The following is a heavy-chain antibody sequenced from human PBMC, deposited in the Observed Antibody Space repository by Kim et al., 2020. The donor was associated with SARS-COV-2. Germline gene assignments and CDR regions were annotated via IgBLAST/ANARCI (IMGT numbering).Heavy chain of an antibody. CDR3: APDWNHFDY. J-gene: IGHJ4*02. D-gene: IGHD1-1*01. V-gene: IGHV3-23*01. CDR1: GFTFSSYA. CDR2: VSGGGGDT. Sequence: GGSLRLSCAASGFTFSSYAMIWVRQAPGKGLEWVSIVSGGGGDTFYADSVKGRFTISRDNSKDVYLQMNSLRAEDTAVYYCAPDWNHFDYWGQGTQVTVSS.